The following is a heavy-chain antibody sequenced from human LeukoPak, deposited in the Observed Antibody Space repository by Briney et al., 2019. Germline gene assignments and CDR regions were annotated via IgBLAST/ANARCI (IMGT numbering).Heavy chain of an antibody. J-gene: IGHJ4*02. V-gene: IGHV4-34*01. D-gene: IGHD1-14*01. CDR2: INLRGRT. CDR3: VTEGYEPPRRVVDS. CDR1: GGSFDPYF. Sequence: SETLSLTCAVYGGSFDPYFWSWVRQPPGRGLEWIGEINLRGRTDYNLSLTSRATISVDRSKNQFSLKLTSLTAADTAVYYCVTEGYEPPRRVVDSWGQGTLVTVSS.